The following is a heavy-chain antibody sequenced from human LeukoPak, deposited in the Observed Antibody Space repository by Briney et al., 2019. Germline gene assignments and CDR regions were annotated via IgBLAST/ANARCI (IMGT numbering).Heavy chain of an antibody. CDR3: ARLLGVPDDY. J-gene: IGHJ4*02. CDR1: GYSFTSYW. D-gene: IGHD2-2*01. CDR2: IDPSDSYT. Sequence: GESLKISCKGSGYSFTSYWIGWVRQMPGKGLEWMGRIDPSDSYTNYSPSFQGHVTISADKPIGTAYLQWSSLKASDTAMYYCARLLGVPDDYWGQGTLVTVSS. V-gene: IGHV5-10-1*01.